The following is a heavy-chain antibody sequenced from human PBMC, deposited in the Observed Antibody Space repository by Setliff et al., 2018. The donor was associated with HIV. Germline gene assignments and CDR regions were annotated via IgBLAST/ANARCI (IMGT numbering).Heavy chain of an antibody. V-gene: IGHV4-34*01. J-gene: IGHJ6*03. CDR3: AMAGGVHCSRPTRCNVYYMDV. CDR2: INHSGST. CDR1: GGSFSGHY. Sequence: SETLSLTCAVYGGSFSGHYCSWIRQPPGKGLEWIGEINHSGSTNYNPSLKSRVTISVDTSKNQFSLRLSSVTASDTAVYYCAMAGGVHCSRPTRCNVYYMDVWGKETTVAVSS. D-gene: IGHD2-2*01.